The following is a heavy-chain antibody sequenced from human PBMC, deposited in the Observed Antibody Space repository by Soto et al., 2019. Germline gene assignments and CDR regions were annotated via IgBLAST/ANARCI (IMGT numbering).Heavy chain of an antibody. V-gene: IGHV1-18*04. Sequence: ASVKVSCKASGYTFTSYGISWVRQAPGQGLERMGWISAYNGNTNYAQKLQGRVTMTTDTSTSTAYMELRSLRSNDTAACSCARTTVTNCCDPWGRGTRVTVAS. CDR3: ARTTVTNCCDP. J-gene: IGHJ5*02. D-gene: IGHD4-17*01. CDR1: GYTFTSYG. CDR2: ISAYNGNT.